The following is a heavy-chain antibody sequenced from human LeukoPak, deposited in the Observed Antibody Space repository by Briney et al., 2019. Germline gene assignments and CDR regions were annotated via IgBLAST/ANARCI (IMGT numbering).Heavy chain of an antibody. V-gene: IGHV4-39*07. J-gene: IGHJ6*03. D-gene: IGHD5-12*01. CDR2: IYYSGST. CDR1: GGSISSSSYY. CDR3: ARVSTVWIKDYYYYMDV. Sequence: SETLSLTCTVSGGSISSSSYYWGWIRQPPGKGLEWIGSIYYSGSTYYNPSLKSRVTMSVDTSKNQFSLKLNSVTAADTAVYYCARVSTVWIKDYYYYMDVWGKGTTVTVSS.